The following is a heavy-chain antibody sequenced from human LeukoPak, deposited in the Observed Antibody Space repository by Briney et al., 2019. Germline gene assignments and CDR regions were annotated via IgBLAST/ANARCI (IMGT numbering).Heavy chain of an antibody. J-gene: IGHJ4*02. V-gene: IGHV3-23*01. CDR2: ISGNGGST. Sequence: GGSLRLSCAASRFTFSSYAMSWVRQAPGKGLEWVSAISGNGGSTYYADSVKGRFTISRDNSKNTLYLQMNSLRAEDTAVYYCATDIVVVVAATDYWGQGTLVTVSS. D-gene: IGHD2-15*01. CDR1: RFTFSSYA. CDR3: ATDIVVVVAATDY.